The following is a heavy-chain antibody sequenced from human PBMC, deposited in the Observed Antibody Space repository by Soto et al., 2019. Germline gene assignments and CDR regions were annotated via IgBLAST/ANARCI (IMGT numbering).Heavy chain of an antibody. CDR2: ISAYNGNT. Sequence: GASVKVSCKASGYTFTNFGITWVRQAPGQGLEWMGWISAYNGNTNYAQKLQGRVTMTTDTSTSTAYMELRSLRSDDTAVYYCARDWGLLTGYYYFEYWGQGTLVTVSS. CDR3: ARDWGLLTGYYYFEY. J-gene: IGHJ4*02. CDR1: GYTFTNFG. D-gene: IGHD3-9*01. V-gene: IGHV1-18*01.